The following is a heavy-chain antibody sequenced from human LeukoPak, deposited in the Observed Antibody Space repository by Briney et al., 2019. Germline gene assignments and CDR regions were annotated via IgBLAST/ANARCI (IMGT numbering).Heavy chain of an antibody. Sequence: PGGSLRLSCAASGFTFSSYAMGWVRQAPGKGLEWVSAISGSGGSTYYADSVKGRFTISRDNSKNTLYLQMNSLRAEDTAVYYCAKAGSTSSSKKSFDYWGQGTLVTVSS. CDR2: ISGSGGST. V-gene: IGHV3-23*01. CDR3: AKAGSTSSSKKSFDY. D-gene: IGHD2-2*01. CDR1: GFTFSSYA. J-gene: IGHJ4*02.